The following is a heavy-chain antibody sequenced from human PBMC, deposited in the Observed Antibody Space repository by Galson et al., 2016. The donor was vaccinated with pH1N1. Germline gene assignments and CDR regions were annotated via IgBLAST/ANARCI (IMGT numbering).Heavy chain of an antibody. V-gene: IGHV3-23*01. CDR2: ISASGAIT. J-gene: IGHJ6*03. Sequence: SLRLSCAASGFIFMNYAMSWVRQAPGKGLEWVSAISASGAITYYADSVKGRYIISRDNSGNTLYLQMNSLRAEDTAAYYCAKNGTSIFGVITSPGHNYDVDVWGQGTTVIVSS. D-gene: IGHD3-3*01. CDR1: GFIFMNYA. CDR3: AKNGTSIFGVITSPGHNYDVDV.